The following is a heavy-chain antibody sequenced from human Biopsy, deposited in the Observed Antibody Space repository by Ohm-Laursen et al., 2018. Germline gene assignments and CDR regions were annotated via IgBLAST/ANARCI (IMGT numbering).Heavy chain of an antibody. CDR1: GDSISSYY. J-gene: IGHJ2*01. Sequence: GTLSLTCTVSGDSISSYYWSWIRQPPRKGLQWIGYVYYTGSTDYNPSPQSRVTISVDTSKNHFSLRLRSVTPADTAIYYCARDRGYYSDRTVPGYFDLWGRGTLVTVSS. CDR3: ARDRGYYSDRTVPGYFDL. D-gene: IGHD3-22*01. V-gene: IGHV4-59*01. CDR2: VYYTGST.